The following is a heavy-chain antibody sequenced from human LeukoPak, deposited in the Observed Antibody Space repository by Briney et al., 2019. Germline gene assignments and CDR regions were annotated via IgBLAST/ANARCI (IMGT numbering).Heavy chain of an antibody. V-gene: IGHV3-7*01. Sequence: GGSLRLSCAASGFSFSSYWMTWVRQPPGKGPEWVANIKQDESERYSADSVKGRFTISRDNAKRSVYLHMSSLRAEDTALYYCARLSAYYYGSYFYYYMDVWGKGTTVTVSS. CDR1: GFSFSSYW. CDR3: ARLSAYYYGSYFYYYMDV. J-gene: IGHJ6*03. D-gene: IGHD3-10*01. CDR2: IKQDESER.